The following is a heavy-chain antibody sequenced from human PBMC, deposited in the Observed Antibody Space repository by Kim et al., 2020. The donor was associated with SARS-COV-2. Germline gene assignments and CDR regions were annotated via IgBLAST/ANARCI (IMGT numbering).Heavy chain of an antibody. V-gene: IGHV6-1*01. D-gene: IGHD2-2*01. J-gene: IGHJ5*02. CDR1: GDSVSSNSAA. CDR2: TYYRSKWYN. CDR3: ARDRYCSSTSCSIPEGPNWFDP. Sequence: SQTLSLTCAISGDSVSSNSAAWNWIRQSPSRGLEWLGRTYYRSKWYNDYAVSVKSRITINPDTSKNQFSLQLNSVTPEDTAVYYCARDRYCSSTSCSIPEGPNWFDPWGQGTLVTVSS.